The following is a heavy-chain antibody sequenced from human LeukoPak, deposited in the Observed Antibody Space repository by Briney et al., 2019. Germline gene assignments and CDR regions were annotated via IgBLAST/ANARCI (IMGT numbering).Heavy chain of an antibody. Sequence: GGSLRLSCAASGFTFSNAWMSWVRQAPGKGLEWVGRIKSKTDGGTTDYAAPVKGRFTISRDDSKNTLYLQMNSLKTEDTAVYYCTTDVMRSRGNWFDPWGQGTLVTVSS. D-gene: IGHD2/OR15-2a*01. CDR3: TTDVMRSRGNWFDP. V-gene: IGHV3-15*01. J-gene: IGHJ5*02. CDR1: GFTFSNAW. CDR2: IKSKTDGGTT.